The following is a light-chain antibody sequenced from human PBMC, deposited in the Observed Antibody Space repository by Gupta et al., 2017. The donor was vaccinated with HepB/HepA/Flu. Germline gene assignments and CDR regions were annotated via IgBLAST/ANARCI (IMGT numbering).Light chain of an antibody. V-gene: IGLV7-43*01. J-gene: IGLJ3*02. Sequence: TVVTQEPSLTVSPGGPVTLTCASSTGAVTSDYSPNWLQQKPGHAPRVLIYSTGNTHARTPARFSGSRRGGKAALTLAGVQAEDEDEYYCPLDDRGGRVFGGGTKLTVL. CDR3: PLDDRGGRV. CDR1: TGAVTSDYS. CDR2: STG.